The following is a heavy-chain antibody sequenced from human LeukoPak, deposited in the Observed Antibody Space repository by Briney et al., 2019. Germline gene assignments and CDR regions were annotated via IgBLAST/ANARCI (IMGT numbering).Heavy chain of an antibody. CDR2: INPSGGST. CDR3: ARVGLTPNYGDPFFDY. D-gene: IGHD4-17*01. V-gene: IGHV1-46*01. J-gene: IGHJ4*02. Sequence: GASVKVSCKASGYTFTSYYMHWVRQAPGQGLEWMGIINPSGGSTSYAQKFQGRVTMTRDTSTSTVYMELSSLRSEDTAVYYCARVGLTPNYGDPFFDYWGQGTLVTVSS. CDR1: GYTFTSYY.